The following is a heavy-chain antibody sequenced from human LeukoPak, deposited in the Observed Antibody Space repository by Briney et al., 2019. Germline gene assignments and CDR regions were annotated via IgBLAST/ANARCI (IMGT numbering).Heavy chain of an antibody. CDR3: AKDLGGATAS. Sequence: QTGGSLRLSCAASGFTFSTYSINWVRQAPGKGLEWVSYISGSSTTIYYADSVKGRFTISRDNAKNSLFLQMNSLRDEDTAVYYCAKDLGGATASWGQGTLVTVSS. CDR2: ISGSSTTI. J-gene: IGHJ5*02. CDR1: GFTFSTYS. D-gene: IGHD1-26*01. V-gene: IGHV3-48*02.